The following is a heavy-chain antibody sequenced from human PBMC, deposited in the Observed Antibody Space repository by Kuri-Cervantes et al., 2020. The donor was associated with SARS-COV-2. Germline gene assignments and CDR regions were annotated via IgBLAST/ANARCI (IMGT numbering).Heavy chain of an antibody. D-gene: IGHD2-15*01. CDR3: AKDPHGIVVVVAAIDQ. Sequence: LSLTCAASGFTFSSYAMHWVRQAPGKGLEWVALISYDGSNKYYADSVKGRFTISRDNSKNTLYLQMDSLRPDDTAVYYCAKDPHGIVVVVAAIDQWGQGTLVTVSS. V-gene: IGHV3-30*18. J-gene: IGHJ4*02. CDR1: GFTFSSYA. CDR2: ISYDGSNK.